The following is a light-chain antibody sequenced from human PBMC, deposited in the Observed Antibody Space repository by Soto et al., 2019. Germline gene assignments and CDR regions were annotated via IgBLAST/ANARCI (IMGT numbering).Light chain of an antibody. CDR1: ASDIGSYDY. Sequence: QSVLTQPASVSGSPGQSITVSCTGTASDIGSYDYVSWYQHHPGKAPKLLIYEVTNRPSGVANRFAGSKSACTASLTISGLPADDSGDYSGASYTGSTTRWVFGGGTQLTVL. V-gene: IGLV2-14*01. CDR2: EVT. CDR3: ASYTGSTTRWV. J-gene: IGLJ3*02.